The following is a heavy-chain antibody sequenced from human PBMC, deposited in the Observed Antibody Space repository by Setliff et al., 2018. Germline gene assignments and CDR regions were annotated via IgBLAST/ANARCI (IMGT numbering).Heavy chain of an antibody. CDR3: ARVPLPAAIARFDS. D-gene: IGHD2-2*01. Sequence: ASVKVSCKASGYTFTNYGIGWVRQAPGQGLQWMGWISGNKNNPHYLQRLRGRFTMTTDTSTSTAYMELRSLTSDDTAIYFCARVPLPAAIARFDSWGQGTLVTVSS. CDR2: ISGNKNNP. CDR1: GYTFTNYG. V-gene: IGHV1-18*01. J-gene: IGHJ4*02.